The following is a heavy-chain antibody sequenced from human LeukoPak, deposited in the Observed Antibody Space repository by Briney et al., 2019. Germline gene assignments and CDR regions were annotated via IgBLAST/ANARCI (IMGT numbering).Heavy chain of an antibody. CDR3: AGFGVRPY. Sequence: SVKVSCKASGGTFSSYAMSWVRQAPGQGLEWMGGIIPIFGTANYAQKFQGRVTITTDESTSTAYMELSSLRSEDTAVYYCAGFGVRPYWGQGTLVTVSS. CDR2: IIPIFGTA. J-gene: IGHJ4*02. V-gene: IGHV1-69*05. D-gene: IGHD2-8*01. CDR1: GGTFSSYA.